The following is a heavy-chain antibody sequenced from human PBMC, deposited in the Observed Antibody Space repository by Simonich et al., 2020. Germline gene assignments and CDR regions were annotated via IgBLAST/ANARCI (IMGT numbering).Heavy chain of an antibody. V-gene: IGHV1-2*02. J-gene: IGHJ3*02. CDR3: ARVRFEAFDI. Sequence: QVQLVQSGAEVKKPGASVKVSCKASGYTFTGYYMHWVRQAPGQGLGWKGWSNHNSGGTNKAQKFQGRVTMTRDTSISTAYMELSRLRSDDTAVYYCARVRFEAFDIWGQGTMVTVSS. CDR1: GYTFTGYY. CDR2: SNHNSGGT.